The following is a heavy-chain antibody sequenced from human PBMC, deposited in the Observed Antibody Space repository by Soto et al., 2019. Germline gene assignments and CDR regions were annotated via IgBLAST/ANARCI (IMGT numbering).Heavy chain of an antibody. CDR2: IIPIFGTA. CDR1: GGTFSSYA. J-gene: IGHJ4*02. V-gene: IGHV1-69*13. D-gene: IGHD4-17*01. Sequence: SVEVSCKASGGTFSSYAISWVRQAPGQGLEWMGGIIPIFGTANYAQKFQGRVTITADESTSTAYMELSSLRSEDTAVYYCARGGATVVTPDSLYFDYWGQGTLVTGAS. CDR3: ARGGATVVTPDSLYFDY.